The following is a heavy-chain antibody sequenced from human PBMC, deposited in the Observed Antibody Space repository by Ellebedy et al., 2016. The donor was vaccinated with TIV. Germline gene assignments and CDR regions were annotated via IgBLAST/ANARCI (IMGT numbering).Heavy chain of an antibody. V-gene: IGHV3-23*01. CDR1: GFTFSHYA. J-gene: IGHJ4*02. Sequence: PGGSLRLSCAASGFTFSHYAMAWVRQAPGKGLEWVSGIVGSGAEKYADSVKGRFTISRDNSKRTVDLQMRSVRAEDTDVYFCAKDRTSGDGYWVFDSWGQGTMVSVSS. CDR2: IVGSGA. D-gene: IGHD2-21*02. CDR3: AKDRTSGDGYWVFDS.